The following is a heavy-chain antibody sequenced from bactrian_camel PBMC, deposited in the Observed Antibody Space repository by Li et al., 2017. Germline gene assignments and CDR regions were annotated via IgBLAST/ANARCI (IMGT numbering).Heavy chain of an antibody. D-gene: IGHD1*01. J-gene: IGHJ2*01. V-gene: IGHV3S1*01. CDR3: VAARWCKTADDLDRFREV. CDR2: IYHGGATT. Sequence: QLVESGGGVVQAGGSLRMSCAASGAINSAYCMGWFRQAPGKEREVVATIYHGGATTYYADSVKGRFAISLDNAKKTLFLQMNSLKSEDGAMYYCVAARWCKTADDLDRFREVGGQGTQVTVS. CDR1: GAINSAYC.